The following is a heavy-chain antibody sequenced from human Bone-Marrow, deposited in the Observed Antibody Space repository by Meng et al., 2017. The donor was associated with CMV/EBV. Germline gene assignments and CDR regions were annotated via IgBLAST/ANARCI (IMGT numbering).Heavy chain of an antibody. Sequence: GESLKIPCAASGFTFSYYDMHWVRQATGKGLEWVSGISAAGDTYYPASVKGRFSISRENAKNSFYLQMNSLRAGDTAVYYCARVAIRSGFGMDVWGLGTTVTVSS. CDR3: ARVAIRSGFGMDV. J-gene: IGHJ6*02. D-gene: IGHD3-3*01. CDR1: GFTFSYYD. V-gene: IGHV3-13*01. CDR2: ISAAGDT.